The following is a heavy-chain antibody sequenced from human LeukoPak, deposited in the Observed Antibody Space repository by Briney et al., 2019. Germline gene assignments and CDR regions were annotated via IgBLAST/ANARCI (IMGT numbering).Heavy chain of an antibody. D-gene: IGHD1-1*01. J-gene: IGHJ4*02. CDR3: AKDLSLGPVRGFDY. CDR2: IRYDGSNK. CDR1: GFTFSSYG. V-gene: IGHV3-30*02. Sequence: PGGSLRLSCAASGFTFSSYGMHWVRQAPGKGLEWVAFIRYDGSNKYYADSVKGRFTISRDNSKNTLYLQMNSLRAEDTAVYYCAKDLSLGPVRGFDYWGQGTLVTVSS.